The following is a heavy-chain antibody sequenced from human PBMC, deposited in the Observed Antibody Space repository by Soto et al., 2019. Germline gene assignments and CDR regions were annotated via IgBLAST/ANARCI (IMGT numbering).Heavy chain of an antibody. CDR1: GFTFSSYA. CDR3: ARDQPMPPPRPYFDY. V-gene: IGHV3-23*01. D-gene: IGHD2-2*01. Sequence: EVQLLESGGDLIQPGGSLRLSCAASGFTFSSYAMSWVRQAPGKGLGWVSAISSSGVSTFYADSVKGRFTISRDNSRNTLYLQMNSPRAEDTAIYYCARDQPMPPPRPYFDYWGQGTLVTVSS. CDR2: ISSSGVST. J-gene: IGHJ4*02.